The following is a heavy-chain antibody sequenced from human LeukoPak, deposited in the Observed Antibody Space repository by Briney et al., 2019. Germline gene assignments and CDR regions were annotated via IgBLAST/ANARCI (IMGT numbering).Heavy chain of an antibody. CDR1: GFTVSSNY. CDR2: IYSGGST. V-gene: IGHV3-53*01. CDR3: AKGLGGYFDSSRSDAFDI. J-gene: IGHJ3*02. Sequence: AGSLRLSCAASGFTVSSNYMSWVRQAPGKGLEWVSVIYSGGSTYYADSVKGRFTISRDNSMNTLYLQMNSLRPEDTAVYYCAKGLGGYFDSSRSDAFDIWGQGTMVTVSS. D-gene: IGHD3-22*01.